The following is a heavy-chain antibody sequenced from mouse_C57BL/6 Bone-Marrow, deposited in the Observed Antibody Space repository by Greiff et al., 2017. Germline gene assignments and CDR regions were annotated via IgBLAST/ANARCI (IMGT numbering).Heavy chain of an antibody. Sequence: EVQLQESGPGLVKPSQSLSLTCSVTGYSITSGYYWNWIRQFPGNKLEWMGYISYDGSNNYNPSPKNRISITRDPSKNQFFLKLNSVTTEDTATYYCARLSTGDYFDYGGQGTTRTVSS. V-gene: IGHV3-6*01. CDR3: ARLSTGDYFDY. J-gene: IGHJ2*01. D-gene: IGHD4-1*02. CDR2: ISYDGSN. CDR1: GYSITSGYY.